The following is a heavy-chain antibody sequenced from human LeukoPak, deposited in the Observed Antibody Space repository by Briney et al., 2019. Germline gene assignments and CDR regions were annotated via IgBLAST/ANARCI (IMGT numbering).Heavy chain of an antibody. Sequence: KPGGSLRLSCAASGFTFSSYSMNWVRQAPGKGLEWVSSISSSSSYIYYADSVKGRFTISRDNAKNSLYLQMNSLRAEDTAEYYCARVAGTEVDYWGQGTLVTVSS. CDR3: ARVAGTEVDY. CDR1: GFTFSSYS. V-gene: IGHV3-21*01. D-gene: IGHD6-19*01. CDR2: ISSSSSYI. J-gene: IGHJ4*02.